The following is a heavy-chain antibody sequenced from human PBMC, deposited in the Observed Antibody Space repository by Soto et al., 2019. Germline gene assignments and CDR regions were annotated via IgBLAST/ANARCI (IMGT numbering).Heavy chain of an antibody. V-gene: IGHV4-59*01. CDR3: ARPYSIATGAFDI. CDR2: IYYSGST. J-gene: IGHJ3*02. D-gene: IGHD3-3*02. Sequence: SETLSLTCTVSGGSISSYYWSWIRQPPGKGLEWIGYIYYSGSTNYNPSLKSRVTISVDTSKNQFSLKLSSVTAADTAVYYCARPYSIATGAFDIWGQGTMVTVSS. CDR1: GGSISSYY.